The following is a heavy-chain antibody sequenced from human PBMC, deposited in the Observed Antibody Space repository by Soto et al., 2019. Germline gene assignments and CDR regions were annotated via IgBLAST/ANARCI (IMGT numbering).Heavy chain of an antibody. J-gene: IGHJ4*02. Sequence: QVQLQQWGAGLLKPSETLSLTCAVYGGSFSGYYWNWIRQPPGKGLEWIGEINHSGSTNYNPSLKSRVTISVDTSKNPFSRRLSSVTAADTAVSYCARGYGRNFDYWGQGTLVTVSS. CDR3: ARGYGRNFDY. CDR2: INHSGST. CDR1: GGSFSGYY. V-gene: IGHV4-34*01. D-gene: IGHD3-10*01.